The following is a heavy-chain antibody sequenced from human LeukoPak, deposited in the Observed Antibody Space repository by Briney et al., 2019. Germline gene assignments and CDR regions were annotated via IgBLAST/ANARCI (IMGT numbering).Heavy chain of an antibody. CDR1: GFTVSSNY. Sequence: GGSLRLSCAASGFTVSSNYMSWVRQAPGKGLEWVSVIYSGGSTYYADSVKGRFTISRDNSKNTLYLQMNSLRAEDTAVYYCARVGQLSGGYYYYYYYMDVWGKGTTVTVSS. J-gene: IGHJ6*03. D-gene: IGHD1-26*01. CDR2: IYSGGST. V-gene: IGHV3-66*01. CDR3: ARVGQLSGGYYYYYYYMDV.